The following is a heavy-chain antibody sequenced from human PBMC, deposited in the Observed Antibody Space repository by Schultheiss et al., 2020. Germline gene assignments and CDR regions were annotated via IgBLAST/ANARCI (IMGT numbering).Heavy chain of an antibody. Sequence: SETLSLTCTVSGGSISSSSYYWSWIRQPAGKGLEWIGRIYTSGSTNYNPSLKSRVTISVDTSKNQFSLKLSSVTAADTAVYYCARYTTNIMVAATGYNWFDPWGQGTLVTVSS. J-gene: IGHJ5*02. CDR1: GGSISSSSYY. D-gene: IGHD2-15*01. CDR3: ARYTTNIMVAATGYNWFDP. CDR2: IYTSGST. V-gene: IGHV4-61*02.